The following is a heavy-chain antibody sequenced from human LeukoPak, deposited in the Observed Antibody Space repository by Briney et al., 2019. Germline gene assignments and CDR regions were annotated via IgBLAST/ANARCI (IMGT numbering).Heavy chain of an antibody. Sequence: PSETLSLTCTVSGGSISSSSYYWGWIRQPPGKGLEWIGSIYYSGSTYYNPSLKSRVTMSVDTSKNQFSLKLSSVTAADTAVYYCARGELQSHYYMDVWGKGTTVTVSS. J-gene: IGHJ6*03. D-gene: IGHD1-26*01. CDR3: ARGELQSHYYMDV. V-gene: IGHV4-39*07. CDR2: IYYSGST. CDR1: GGSISSSSYY.